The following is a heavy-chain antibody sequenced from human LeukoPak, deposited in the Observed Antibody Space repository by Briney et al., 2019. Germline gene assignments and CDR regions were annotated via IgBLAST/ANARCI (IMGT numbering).Heavy chain of an antibody. V-gene: IGHV3-7*01. Sequence: GGSLRLSCAASGFTFSSYWMSWVRQAPGKGLEWVANIKQDGSEKYYADSVKGRFTISRDNSKNTLYLQMNSLRAEDTAVYYCASPWDYFDYWGQGTLVTVSS. CDR2: IKQDGSEK. CDR1: GFTFSSYW. CDR3: ASPWDYFDY. J-gene: IGHJ4*02. D-gene: IGHD1-26*01.